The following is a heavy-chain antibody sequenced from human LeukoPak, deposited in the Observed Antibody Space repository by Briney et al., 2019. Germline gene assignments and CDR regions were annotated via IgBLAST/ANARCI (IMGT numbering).Heavy chain of an antibody. D-gene: IGHD3-10*01. CDR3: ARGQGWYMVRGVHHRDY. Sequence: SETLSLTCAVYGGSFSGYYWSWIRQPPGKGLEWIGGINHSGSTNYNPSLKSRVTISVDTSKNQFSLKLSSVTAADTAVYYCARGQGWYMVRGVHHRDYWGQGTLVTVSS. CDR2: INHSGST. J-gene: IGHJ4*02. CDR1: GGSFSGYY. V-gene: IGHV4-34*01.